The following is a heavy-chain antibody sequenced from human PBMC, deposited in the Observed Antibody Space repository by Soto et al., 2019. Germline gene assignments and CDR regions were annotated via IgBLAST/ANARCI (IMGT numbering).Heavy chain of an antibody. CDR3: ARVSSGWYAPSAY. D-gene: IGHD6-19*01. CDR1: GFTFSSYA. J-gene: IGHJ4*02. V-gene: IGHV3-30-3*01. Sequence: QVQLVESGGGVVQPGRSLRLSCAASGFTFSSYAMHWVRQAPGKGLEWVAVISYDGSNKYYADSVKGRFTISRDNSKNTLYLQMNSLRAEDTAVYYCARVSSGWYAPSAYWGQGTLVTVSS. CDR2: ISYDGSNK.